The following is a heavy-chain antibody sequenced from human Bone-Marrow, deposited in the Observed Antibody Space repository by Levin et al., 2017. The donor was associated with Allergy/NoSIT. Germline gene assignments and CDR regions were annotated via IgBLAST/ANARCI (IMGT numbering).Heavy chain of an antibody. V-gene: IGHV3-23*01. CDR1: GFTFSSYA. Sequence: PGGSLRLSCAASGFTFSSYAMSWVRQAPGKGLEWVSAISGSGGSTYYADSVKGRFTISRDNSKNTLYLQMNSLRAEDTAVYYCAKDFRGGTYYYYYGMDVWGQGTTVTVSS. CDR3: AKDFRGGTYYYYYGMDV. D-gene: IGHD1-1*01. CDR2: ISGSGGST. J-gene: IGHJ6*02.